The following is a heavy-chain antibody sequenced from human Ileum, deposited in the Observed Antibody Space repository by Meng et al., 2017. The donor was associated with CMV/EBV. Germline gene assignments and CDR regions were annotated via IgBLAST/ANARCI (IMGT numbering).Heavy chain of an antibody. CDR2: IKTDGSDT. CDR1: GFTFSDYW. D-gene: IGHD2/OR15-2a*01. V-gene: IGHV3-74*01. CDR3: ARDFLHRGY. Sequence: LRLSCADSGFTFSDYWMHWVRQAPGKGLVWVSGIKTDGSDTRYADSVKGRFTISRDNAKNTLYLQMNSLRAEDTAVYYCARDFLHRGYWGQGSLVTVSS. J-gene: IGHJ4*02.